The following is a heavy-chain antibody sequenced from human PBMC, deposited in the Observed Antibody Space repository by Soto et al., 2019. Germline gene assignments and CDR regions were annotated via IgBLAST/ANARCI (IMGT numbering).Heavy chain of an antibody. Sequence: ASVKVSCKASGYTFISYGISWVRQAPGQGLEWMGWISAYNGNTNYAQKLQGRVTMTTDTSTSTAYMELRSLRSDDTAVYYCARDRDSSSSGWFDPWGQGTLVTVSS. J-gene: IGHJ5*02. V-gene: IGHV1-18*01. CDR2: ISAYNGNT. CDR3: ARDRDSSSSGWFDP. D-gene: IGHD6-6*01. CDR1: GYTFISYG.